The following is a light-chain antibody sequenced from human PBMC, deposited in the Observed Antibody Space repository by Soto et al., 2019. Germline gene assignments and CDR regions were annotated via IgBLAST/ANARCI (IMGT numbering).Light chain of an antibody. CDR2: DAS. CDR1: QNIRTN. Sequence: IVMTQSPATLSVSPGERATLSCRASQNIRTNLAWYQQKPGQPPRLLIYDASTRAAGIPARFIGSGSGTEFTLTISSLQSEEFAIYYCKHFQSGFLTFGEGTKV. J-gene: IGKJ4*01. V-gene: IGKV3-15*01. CDR3: KHFQSGFLT.